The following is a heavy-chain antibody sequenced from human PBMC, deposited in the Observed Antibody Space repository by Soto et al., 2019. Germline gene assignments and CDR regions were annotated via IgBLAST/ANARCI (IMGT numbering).Heavy chain of an antibody. Sequence: QVQLVQSGAEVKKPGSSVKVSCKASGGTFSSYAISWVRQAPGQGLEWMGGIIPIFGTANYAQKFQGRVXIXAXAATSTAYMELSSLRSEDTAVYYCARDHYGDYDSPYWGQGTLVTVSS. J-gene: IGHJ4*02. CDR1: GGTFSSYA. V-gene: IGHV1-69*12. CDR2: IIPIFGTA. CDR3: ARDHYGDYDSPY. D-gene: IGHD4-17*01.